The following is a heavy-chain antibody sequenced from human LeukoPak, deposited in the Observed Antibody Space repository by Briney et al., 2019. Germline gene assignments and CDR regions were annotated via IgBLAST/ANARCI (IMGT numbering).Heavy chain of an antibody. J-gene: IGHJ6*02. V-gene: IGHV1-69*04. D-gene: IGHD6-13*01. CDR3: ARSHSSSWYDGYYYGMDV. CDR2: IIPILGIA. Sequence: GAPVKVSCKASGGTFSSYAISWVREAPGQGLEWMGRIIPILGIANYAQKFQGRVTITADKSTSTAYMELSSLRSEDTAVYYCARSHSSSWYDGYYYGMDVWGQGTTVTVSS. CDR1: GGTFSSYA.